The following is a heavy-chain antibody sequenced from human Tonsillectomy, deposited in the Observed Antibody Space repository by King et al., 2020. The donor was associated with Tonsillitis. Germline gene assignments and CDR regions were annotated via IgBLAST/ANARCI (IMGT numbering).Heavy chain of an antibody. CDR3: AKAPSGYYYRWDY. CDR1: GFTFSSYA. D-gene: IGHD3-22*01. CDR2: ITGSGGSI. Sequence: VQLLESGGGLVQPGGSLRLSCAASGFTFSSYAMNWVRQAPGKGLEWVSVITGSGGSIYHADSGKGRFSISRDNSKNTVYLQMNSLRAEDTAVYYCAKAPSGYYYRWDYWGQGTLVTVSS. J-gene: IGHJ4*02. V-gene: IGHV3-23*01.